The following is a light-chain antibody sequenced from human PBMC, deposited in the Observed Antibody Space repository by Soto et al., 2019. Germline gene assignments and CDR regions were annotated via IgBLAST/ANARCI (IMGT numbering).Light chain of an antibody. CDR3: QQYETFSGT. CDR2: DAS. V-gene: IGKV1-5*01. J-gene: IGKJ1*01. CDR1: QSISSW. Sequence: IQMTPSASTLTESVGYRVTITCRASQSISSWLAWYQQKPGKAPKLLIYDASALPRGVPSRFSGSGSGTKFTLTIASLQPDDFATYYCQQYETFSGTFGPGTKVDIK.